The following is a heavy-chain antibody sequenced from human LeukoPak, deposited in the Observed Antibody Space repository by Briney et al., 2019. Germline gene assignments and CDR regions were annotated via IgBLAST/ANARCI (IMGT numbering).Heavy chain of an antibody. J-gene: IGHJ6*03. CDR3: AKGEPDYDILTGYALNNYYYYMDV. D-gene: IGHD3-9*01. CDR1: GFTFSSYA. V-gene: IGHV3-23*01. CDR2: VSGSGGST. Sequence: GGSLRLSCAASGFTFSSYAMSWVRQAPGKGLEWVSAVSGSGGSTYYADSVKGRFTISRDNSKNTLYLQMNSLRAEDTAVYYCAKGEPDYDILTGYALNNYYYYMDVWGKGTTVTVPS.